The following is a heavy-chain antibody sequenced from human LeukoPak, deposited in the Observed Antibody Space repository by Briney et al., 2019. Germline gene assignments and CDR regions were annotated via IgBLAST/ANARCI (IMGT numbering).Heavy chain of an antibody. CDR3: ARHLENCSGGSCLPDAFDI. D-gene: IGHD2-15*01. CDR1: GGSISSSRYY. Sequence: KPSETLSLTCTVSGGSISSSRYYWGWIRQPPGKGLEWIGSIYYSGSTYYNPSLKSRVTISVDTSKNQFSLKLSSVTAADTAVYYCARHLENCSGGSCLPDAFDIWGQGTMVTVSS. V-gene: IGHV4-39*01. CDR2: IYYSGST. J-gene: IGHJ3*02.